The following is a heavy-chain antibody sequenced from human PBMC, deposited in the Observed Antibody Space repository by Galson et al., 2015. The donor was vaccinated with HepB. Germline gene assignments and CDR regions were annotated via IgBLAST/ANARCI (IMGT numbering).Heavy chain of an antibody. Sequence: SVKVSCKASGYTFTAYYMHWVRQAPGQGLEWMGRITPNSGGTNYAQRFQGRVTLTRDTSISTVYMELNGLRSDDTAVYYCARVGGACTSTSCLYYFDYWGQGSLVTVSS. J-gene: IGHJ4*02. CDR3: ARVGGACTSTSCLYYFDY. CDR2: ITPNSGGT. D-gene: IGHD2-2*01. CDR1: GYTFTAYY. V-gene: IGHV1-2*06.